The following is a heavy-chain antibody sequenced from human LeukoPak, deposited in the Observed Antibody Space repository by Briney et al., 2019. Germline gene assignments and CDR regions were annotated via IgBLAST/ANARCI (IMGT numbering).Heavy chain of an antibody. D-gene: IGHD7-27*01. CDR1: GFTFSSYA. J-gene: IGHJ5*02. V-gene: IGHV3-30*02. CDR3: AKTNSELGKNWFDP. CDR2: IRYDGTVK. Sequence: GGSLRLSCAASGFTFSSYAMSWVRQAPGKGLEWVVFIRYDGTVKTYADSVKGRFTISRDNSKNTLYLQMNSLRVQDTALYYCAKTNSELGKNWFDPWGQGTLVTVSS.